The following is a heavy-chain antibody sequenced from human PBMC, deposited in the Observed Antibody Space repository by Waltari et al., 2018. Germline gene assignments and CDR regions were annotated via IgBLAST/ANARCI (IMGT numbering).Heavy chain of an antibody. V-gene: IGHV1-2*06. J-gene: IGHJ5*02. CDR2: INPNSGGT. D-gene: IGHD6-19*01. CDR3: ARDPSGWYNLDP. Sequence: QVQLVQSGIEVKKPGASVKVSCKTSGYTFTGYYMPWVRQAPGQGLEWMGRINPNSGGTNYAQKFQGRVTMTRDTSISTAYMELSRLRSDDTAVYYCARDPSGWYNLDPWGQGTLVTVSS. CDR1: GYTFTGYY.